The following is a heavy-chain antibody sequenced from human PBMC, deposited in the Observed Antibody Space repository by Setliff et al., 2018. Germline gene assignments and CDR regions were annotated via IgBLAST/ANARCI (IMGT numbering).Heavy chain of an antibody. CDR1: GGSISSSSYY. CDR2: ICYSGST. Sequence: PSETLSLTCTVSGGSISSSSYYWGWIRQPPGKGLEWIGSICYSGSTYYNPSLKSRVTISVDTSKNQFSLKLSSVTAADTAVYYCASSYIVLMVYAIPGPPDYWGQGTLVTAPQ. J-gene: IGHJ4*02. V-gene: IGHV4-39*01. D-gene: IGHD2-8*01. CDR3: ASSYIVLMVYAIPGPPDY.